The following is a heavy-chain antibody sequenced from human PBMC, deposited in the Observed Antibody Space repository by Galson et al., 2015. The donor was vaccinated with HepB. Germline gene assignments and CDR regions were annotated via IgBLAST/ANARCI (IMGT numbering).Heavy chain of an antibody. CDR1: GDSISDYY. CDR3: ARGYFGDWSGRYFDL. CDR2: FYNSGST. D-gene: IGHD2-21*01. Sequence: SETLSLTCNVSGDSISDYYWSWIRQPPGKGLEWIGCFYNSGSTNYHPSLKSRVTISVDTSKNQVSLKLSSVTAADTALYYCARGYFGDWSGRYFDLWSRGTLVTVSS. J-gene: IGHJ2*01. V-gene: IGHV4-59*01.